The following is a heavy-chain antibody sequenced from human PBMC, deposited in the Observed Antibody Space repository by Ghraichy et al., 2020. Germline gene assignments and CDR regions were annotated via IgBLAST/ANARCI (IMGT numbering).Heavy chain of an antibody. J-gene: IGHJ4*02. CDR1: GFTFSSYA. CDR2: ISGSGGST. D-gene: IGHD5-12*01. Sequence: GESLNISCAASGFTFSSYAMSWVRQAPGKGLEWVSAISGSGGSTYYADSVKGRFTISRDNSKNTLYLQMNSLRAEDTAVYYCAGRGATIVDWGQGTLVTVSS. V-gene: IGHV3-23*01. CDR3: AGRGATIVD.